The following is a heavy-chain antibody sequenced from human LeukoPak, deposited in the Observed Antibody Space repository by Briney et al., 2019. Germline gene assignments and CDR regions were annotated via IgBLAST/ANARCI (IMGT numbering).Heavy chain of an antibody. V-gene: IGHV3-9*01. CDR3: AKDKAMITFGGVIAFDY. J-gene: IGHJ4*02. D-gene: IGHD3-16*02. Sequence: PGRSLRLSCAASGFTFDDYAMHWVRQAPGKGLEWVSGISWNSGSIGYADSVKGRFTISRDNAKNSLYLQMNSLRAEDTALYYCAKDKAMITFGGVIAFDYWGQGALVTVSS. CDR2: ISWNSGSI. CDR1: GFTFDDYA.